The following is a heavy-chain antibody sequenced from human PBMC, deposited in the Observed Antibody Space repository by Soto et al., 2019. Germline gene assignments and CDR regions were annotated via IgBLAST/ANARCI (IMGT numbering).Heavy chain of an antibody. D-gene: IGHD6-13*01. CDR2: INPSGGST. V-gene: IGHV1-46*01. J-gene: IGHJ6*02. CDR3: ARDKQQLAHYYYYGMDV. Sequence: ASVKVSCKASGYTFTSYYMHWVRQAPGQGLEWMGIINPSGGSTSYAQKFQGRVTMTRDTSTSTVYMELSSLRSEDTAVYYCARDKQQLAHYYYYGMDVWGQGTTVTVSS. CDR1: GYTFTSYY.